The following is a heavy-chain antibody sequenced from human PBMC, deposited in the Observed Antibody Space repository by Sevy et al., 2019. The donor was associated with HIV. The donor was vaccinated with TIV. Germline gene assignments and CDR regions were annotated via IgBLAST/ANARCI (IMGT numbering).Heavy chain of an antibody. D-gene: IGHD2-2*01. Sequence: ASVNVSCKASGYTFTGYYMHWVRQAPGQGLEWMGWINPNSGGTNYAQKFQGRVTMTRDTSISTAYMELSRLRSDDTAVYYCARGGSGYQLLSNLDYWGQGTLVTVSS. CDR2: INPNSGGT. J-gene: IGHJ4*02. V-gene: IGHV1-2*02. CDR1: GYTFTGYY. CDR3: ARGGSGYQLLSNLDY.